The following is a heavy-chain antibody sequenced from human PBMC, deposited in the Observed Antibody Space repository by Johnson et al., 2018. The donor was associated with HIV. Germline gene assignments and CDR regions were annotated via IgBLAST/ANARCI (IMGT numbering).Heavy chain of an antibody. Sequence: QMQLVESGGGVVQPGRSLRLSCVASGFTFSSYGIHWVRQAPGKWLEWVAIISYDGSNKYYADSVKGRFTISRDNSKNTLYLQMNSRRAEDTAVYYCARERGFSSVLWKLSEDAFDIWGQGTMVTVSS. CDR3: ARERGFSSVLWKLSEDAFDI. D-gene: IGHD3-22*01. CDR1: GFTFSSYG. CDR2: ISYDGSNK. J-gene: IGHJ3*02. V-gene: IGHV3-30*03.